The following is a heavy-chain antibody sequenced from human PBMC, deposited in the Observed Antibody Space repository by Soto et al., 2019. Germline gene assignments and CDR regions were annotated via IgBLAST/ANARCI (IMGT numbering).Heavy chain of an antibody. V-gene: IGHV1-58*01. Sequence: ASVKVSCKASGFTFTSSAVQLVRQARGQRLEWIGWIGVGSGNRHYAQKFQERVTITRDMSTNTAYMELSSLRSEDTAVYYCAALGVNFDHWGQGTLVTVSS. J-gene: IGHJ4*02. CDR2: IGVGSGNR. CDR1: GFTFTSSA. CDR3: AALGVNFDH. D-gene: IGHD2-8*01.